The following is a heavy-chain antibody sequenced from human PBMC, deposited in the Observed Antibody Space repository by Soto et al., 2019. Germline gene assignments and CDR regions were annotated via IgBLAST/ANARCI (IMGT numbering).Heavy chain of an antibody. CDR2: IIPILGIA. D-gene: IGHD2-21*02. J-gene: IGHJ5*02. CDR3: AMDAACFCGGDCRNWFDP. CDR1: GGTFSSYT. V-gene: IGHV1-69*02. Sequence: SVKVSCKASGGTFSSYTISWVRQAPGQGLEWMGRIIPILGIANYAQKFQGRVTITADKSTSTAYMELSSLRSEDTAVYYCAMDAACFCGGDCRNWFDPWGQGTLVTVSS.